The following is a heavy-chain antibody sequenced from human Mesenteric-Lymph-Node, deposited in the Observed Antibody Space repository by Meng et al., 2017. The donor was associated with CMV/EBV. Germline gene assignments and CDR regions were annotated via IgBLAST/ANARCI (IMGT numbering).Heavy chain of an antibody. V-gene: IGHV4-34*01. J-gene: IGHJ4*02. CDR1: GGSFSGYY. CDR2: INHSGST. D-gene: IGHD1-1*01. Sequence: SEPLSLTCAVYGGSFSGYYWSWIRQPPGKGLEWIGEINHSGSTNYNRSLKSRVTISVDTTKNQFSLKLSSVTAADTAVYYCARGWNGYYFDYWGQGTLVTVSS. CDR3: ARGWNGYYFDY.